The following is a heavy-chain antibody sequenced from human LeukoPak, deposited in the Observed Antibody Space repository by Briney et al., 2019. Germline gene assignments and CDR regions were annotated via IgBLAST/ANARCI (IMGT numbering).Heavy chain of an antibody. D-gene: IGHD6-13*01. Sequence: SETLSLTCAVSGGSISSSNWWRWVRQPPGKGLECIGEIYHSGSTNYNPSLKSRVTISVDKSKNQFSLKLSSVTAADTAVYYCASIAAAGSRPIDYWGQGTLVSVSS. V-gene: IGHV4-4*02. J-gene: IGHJ4*02. CDR2: IYHSGST. CDR3: ASIAAAGSRPIDY. CDR1: GGSISSSNW.